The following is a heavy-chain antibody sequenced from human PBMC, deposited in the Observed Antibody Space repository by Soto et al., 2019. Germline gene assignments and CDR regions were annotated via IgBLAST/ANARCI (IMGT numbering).Heavy chain of an antibody. CDR3: AATVEATRDGENYFYYMDV. CDR1: GGSISSYY. D-gene: IGHD1-26*01. J-gene: IGHJ6*03. CDR2: VYYSGST. V-gene: IGHV4-59*08. Sequence: QVRLQESGPGLVKPSETLSLTCTVSGGSISSYYWSWIRQPPGKGLEWIGHVYYSGSTNYDPSLKSRVTVSLDTSMNQFSLKLTSVTAADTAVYYCAATVEATRDGENYFYYMDVWGTGTTVTVSS.